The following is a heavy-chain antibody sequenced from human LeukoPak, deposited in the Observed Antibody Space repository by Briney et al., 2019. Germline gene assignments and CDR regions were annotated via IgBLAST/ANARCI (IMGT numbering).Heavy chain of an antibody. Sequence: GASVKVSCKASGYTFTSYDINWVRQATGQGLEWMGWMNPNSGNTGYAQKFQGRVTMTRNTSISTAYMELSSLRSEDTAVYYCARVSWAAARTFRWYFDLWGRGTLVTVSS. J-gene: IGHJ2*01. CDR2: MNPNSGNT. CDR3: ARVSWAAARTFRWYFDL. V-gene: IGHV1-8*01. CDR1: GYTFTSYD. D-gene: IGHD6-13*01.